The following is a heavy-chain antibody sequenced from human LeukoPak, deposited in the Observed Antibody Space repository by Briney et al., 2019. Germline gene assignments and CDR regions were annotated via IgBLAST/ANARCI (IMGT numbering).Heavy chain of an antibody. CDR3: ARDPPAVAAGTYA. D-gene: IGHD6-13*01. Sequence: GGSLRLSCAASGVTVGNNYMIWVRQAPGKGLEWVSHIYSGGATNYADSVKGRFTISRDSSKNTLFLQMNSPRVEDTAIYYCARDPPAVAAGTYAWGQRTLVTVSS. J-gene: IGHJ5*02. V-gene: IGHV3-66*01. CDR1: GVTVGNNY. CDR2: IYSGGAT.